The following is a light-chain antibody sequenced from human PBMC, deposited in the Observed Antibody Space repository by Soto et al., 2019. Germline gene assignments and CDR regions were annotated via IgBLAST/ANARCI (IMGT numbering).Light chain of an antibody. CDR3: QQSGT. CDR1: QSLSSW. Sequence: DIQMTQSPSTLSASVGDRVTITCRASQSLSSWLAWYQQKPGKDPKLLIYKASSLESGVPSRFSGSGSGTEFSLTISSLQPDDFATYYCQQSGTFGQGTKVEIK. V-gene: IGKV1-5*03. J-gene: IGKJ1*01. CDR2: KAS.